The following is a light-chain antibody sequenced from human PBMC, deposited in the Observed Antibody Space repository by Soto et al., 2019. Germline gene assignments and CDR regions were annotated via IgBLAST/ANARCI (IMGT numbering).Light chain of an antibody. CDR1: SSDVGGYNY. Sequence: QPALTQPPSPSGAPGQSGAISCTGNSSDVGGYNYVSWYQQHPGKAPKLMIYEVSQRPSGVPDRFSGSKSGNTASLTVSGLQAEDEADYYCSSYAGNSWVFGTGTKVTVL. CDR2: EVS. V-gene: IGLV2-8*01. CDR3: SSYAGNSWV. J-gene: IGLJ1*01.